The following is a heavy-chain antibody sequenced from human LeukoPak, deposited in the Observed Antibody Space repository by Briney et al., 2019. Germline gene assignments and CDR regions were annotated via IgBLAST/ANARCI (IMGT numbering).Heavy chain of an antibody. Sequence: GGSLRLSCAASGFPFSSYAVSWLRQAPGKGLEWVSTIEGSGTNTYYAASAKGRFTISRDNSKNTLFLQMNNLRVEDTAVYYCAKDLFRSGYDFDSWGQGTLVTVSS. CDR1: GFPFSSYA. D-gene: IGHD5-12*01. J-gene: IGHJ4*02. CDR3: AKDLFRSGYDFDS. V-gene: IGHV3-23*01. CDR2: IEGSGTNT.